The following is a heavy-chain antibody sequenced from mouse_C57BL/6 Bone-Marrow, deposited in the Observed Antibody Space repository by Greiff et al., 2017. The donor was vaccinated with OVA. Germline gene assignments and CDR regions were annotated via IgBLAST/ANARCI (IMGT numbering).Heavy chain of an antibody. V-gene: IGHV1-76*01. J-gene: IGHJ4*01. Sequence: QVQLQQSGAELVRPGASVKLSCKASGYTFTDYYINWVKQRPGQGLEWIARIYPGSGNTYYNEKFKGKATLTADKSSSTAYMELRSLTSEDSAVYYCTRGYSNYYAMDYWGQGTSVTVSS. CDR1: GYTFTDYY. CDR2: IYPGSGNT. CDR3: TRGYSNYYAMDY. D-gene: IGHD2-5*01.